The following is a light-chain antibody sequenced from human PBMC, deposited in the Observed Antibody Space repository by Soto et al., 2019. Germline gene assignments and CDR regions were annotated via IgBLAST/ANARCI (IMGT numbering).Light chain of an antibody. Sequence: DLVMTQSPLSLPVTPGEPASISCRSSQSXLHSNGYNYLDWYLQKPGQSPQLLIYEVSTRVSGVPDRFSGSGSGTDFTLEISRVETDDVGIYYCMQSTQLPPTFGQGTRLEIK. CDR1: QSXLHSNGYNY. J-gene: IGKJ5*01. V-gene: IGKV2D-29*02. CDR2: EVS. CDR3: MQSTQLPPT.